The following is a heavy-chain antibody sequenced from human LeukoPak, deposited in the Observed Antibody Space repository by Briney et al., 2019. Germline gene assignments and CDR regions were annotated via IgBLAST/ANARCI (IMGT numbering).Heavy chain of an antibody. CDR3: ARDLYYYDSSNYHDVFDV. V-gene: IGHV1-18*01. D-gene: IGHD3-22*01. CDR2: ISGYVGNT. Sequence: GASVTVSCKASAYTFTRYGISWVRQAPGQGLEWVGWISGYVGNTFYAQKFQGRVTMTTDTSTNTAYMELRSLRSDDTAVYYCARDLYYYDSSNYHDVFDVWGQGTMVTVSS. J-gene: IGHJ3*01. CDR1: AYTFTRYG.